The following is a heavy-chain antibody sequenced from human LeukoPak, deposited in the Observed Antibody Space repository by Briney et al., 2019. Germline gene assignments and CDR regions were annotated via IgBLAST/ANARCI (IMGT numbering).Heavy chain of an antibody. J-gene: IGHJ3*02. V-gene: IGHV4-39*07. CDR2: IYYSGST. CDR1: GGSISSYY. CDR3: ARTIAVAGTGAFDI. D-gene: IGHD6-19*01. Sequence: PSETLSLTCTVSGGSISSYYWGWIRQPPGKGLEWIGSIYYSGSTYYNPSLKSRVTISVDTSKNQFSLKLSSVTAADTAVYYCARTIAVAGTGAFDIWGQGTMVTVSS.